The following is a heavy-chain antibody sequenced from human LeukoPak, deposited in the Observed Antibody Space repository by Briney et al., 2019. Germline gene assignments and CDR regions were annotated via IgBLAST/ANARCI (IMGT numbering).Heavy chain of an antibody. CDR3: ARDLDSGGTTFRALNY. CDR1: GYTFTGYG. Sequence: ASVKVSCKASGYTFTGYGIIWVRQAPGQGLEWMGWISPYNGNTNYAQRFQGRVTMTTDTSTTTTYMELRSLRSDDTAVYYCARDLDSGGTTFRALNYWGQGTLVTVSS. CDR2: ISPYNGNT. D-gene: IGHD1-14*01. J-gene: IGHJ4*02. V-gene: IGHV1-18*04.